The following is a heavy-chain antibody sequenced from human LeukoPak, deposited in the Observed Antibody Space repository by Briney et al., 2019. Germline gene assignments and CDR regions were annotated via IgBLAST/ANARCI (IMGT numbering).Heavy chain of an antibody. Sequence: SQTLSLTCTVSGGSISSGDYYWSWIRQPPGKGLEWIGYIYYSGSTYYNPSLKSRVTISVDTSKNQFSLKLSSVTAADTAVYYCARHRPWGLYYYYMDVWGKGTTVTVSS. CDR1: GGSISSGDYY. CDR3: ARHRPWGLYYYYMDV. D-gene: IGHD3-16*01. CDR2: IYYSGST. V-gene: IGHV4-30-4*01. J-gene: IGHJ6*03.